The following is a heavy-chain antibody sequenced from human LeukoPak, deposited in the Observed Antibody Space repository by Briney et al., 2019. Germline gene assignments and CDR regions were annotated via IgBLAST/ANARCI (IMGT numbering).Heavy chain of an antibody. J-gene: IGHJ4*02. CDR2: INYSGSI. D-gene: IGHD4-11*01. Sequence: SETLSLTCSVSGGSISSSSYYWGWIRQPPRKGLEWIGSINYSGSIYFNPSLRSRVTLSVDTSKDQFSLNLTSVTAADTAMYFCARTNDYSLDYYFDYWGQGTLITVSS. V-gene: IGHV4-39*01. CDR3: ARTNDYSLDYYFDY. CDR1: GGSISSSSYY.